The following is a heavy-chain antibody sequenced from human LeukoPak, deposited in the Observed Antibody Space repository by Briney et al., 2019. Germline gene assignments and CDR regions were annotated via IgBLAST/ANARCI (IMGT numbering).Heavy chain of an antibody. J-gene: IGHJ6*03. CDR3: ARESGSYRYYYYYYYMDV. D-gene: IGHD1-26*01. CDR1: GGSISSSSYY. CDR2: IYYSGST. Sequence: SETLSLTCTVSGGSISSSSYYWGWIRQPPGKGLEWIGSIYYSGSTYYSPSLKSRVTISVDTSKNQFSLKLSSVTAADTAVYYCARESGSYRYYYYYYYMDVWGKGTTVTVSS. V-gene: IGHV4-39*07.